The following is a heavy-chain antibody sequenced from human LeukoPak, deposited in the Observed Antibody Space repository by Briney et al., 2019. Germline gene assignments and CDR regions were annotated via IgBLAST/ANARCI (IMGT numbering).Heavy chain of an antibody. CDR1: GFSFSNYG. V-gene: IGHV3-30*02. CDR2: IRYDGSQK. D-gene: IGHD3-16*01. CDR3: ARDLLSLPHKYFDS. Sequence: GGSLRLPCAASGFSFSNYGMHWVRQAPGKGLEWVAYIRYDGSQKYYGDSVKGRFTISRDNSKNTVYLQMNSLRDEDTAVYYCARDLLSLPHKYFDSWGRGTLVTVSS. J-gene: IGHJ4*02.